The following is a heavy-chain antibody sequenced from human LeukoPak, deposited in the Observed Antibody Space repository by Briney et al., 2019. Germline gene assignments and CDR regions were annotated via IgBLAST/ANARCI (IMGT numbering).Heavy chain of an antibody. V-gene: IGHV1-18*01. CDR1: GYTFTSYG. CDR2: ISAYNGNT. Sequence: GASVKVSCKASGYTFTSYGISWVRQAPGQGLEWMEWISAYNGNTNYAQKLQGRVTMTTDTSTSTAYMELRSLRSDDTAVYYCARCPHRNRYCSGTGCYLAFEYGGQGTRVTVAS. J-gene: IGHJ4*02. D-gene: IGHD2-2*01. CDR3: ARCPHRNRYCSGTGCYLAFEY.